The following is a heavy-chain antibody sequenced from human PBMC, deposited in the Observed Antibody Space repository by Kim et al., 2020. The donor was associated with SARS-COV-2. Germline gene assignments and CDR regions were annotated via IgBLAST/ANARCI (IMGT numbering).Heavy chain of an antibody. CDR3: ARTTGTFWYFDL. V-gene: IGHV4-39*01. J-gene: IGHJ2*01. D-gene: IGHD1-1*01. Sequence: YYNPSLKSRVTISVDTSKNQFSLKLSSVTAADTAVYYCARTTGTFWYFDLWGRGTLVTVSS.